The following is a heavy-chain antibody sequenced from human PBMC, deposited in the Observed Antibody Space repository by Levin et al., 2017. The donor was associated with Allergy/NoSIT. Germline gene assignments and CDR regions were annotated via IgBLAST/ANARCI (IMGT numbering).Heavy chain of an antibody. CDR1: GYTFTGYY. J-gene: IGHJ4*02. V-gene: IGHV1-2*06. CDR2: INPNSGGT. D-gene: IGHD3-10*01. CDR3: ARDRGDDDLLGY. Sequence: ASVKVSCKASGYTFTGYYMHWVRQAPGQGLEWMGRINPNSGGTNYAQKFQGRVTMTRDTSISTAYMELSRLRSDDTAVYYCARDRGDDDLLGYWGQGTLVTVSS.